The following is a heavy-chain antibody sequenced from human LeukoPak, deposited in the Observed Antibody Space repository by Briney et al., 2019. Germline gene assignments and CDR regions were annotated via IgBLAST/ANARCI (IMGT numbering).Heavy chain of an antibody. CDR2: ISTSSTTI. Sequence: GGSLRLSCAASGFAFSTYEMNWVRQAPGKGLEWVSYISTSSTTIYYADSVKGRFTISRDNANNSLYLQMNSLRAEDTAVYYCARAGYYFDYWGQGTLVTVSS. CDR3: ARAGYYFDY. CDR1: GFAFSTYE. V-gene: IGHV3-48*03. J-gene: IGHJ4*02.